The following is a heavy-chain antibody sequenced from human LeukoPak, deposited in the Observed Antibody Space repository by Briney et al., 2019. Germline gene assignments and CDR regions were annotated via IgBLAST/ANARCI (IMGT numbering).Heavy chain of an antibody. J-gene: IGHJ4*02. D-gene: IGHD4-23*01. CDR3: ARDYGGNSGY. CDR1: GFTFSTYS. Sequence: GGSLRLSCAASGFTFSTYSMNWVRQAPGKGLEWVSSITSSSAYIYYADSVKGRFTISRDNAKKSLYLQMSSLRDEDTAVYYCARDYGGNSGYWGQGALVTVSS. CDR2: ITSSSAYI. V-gene: IGHV3-21*01.